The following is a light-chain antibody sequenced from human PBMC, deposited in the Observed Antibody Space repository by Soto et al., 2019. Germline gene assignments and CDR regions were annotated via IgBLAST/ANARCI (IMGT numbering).Light chain of an antibody. V-gene: IGKV1-33*01. J-gene: IGKJ4*01. CDR1: QDISNF. Sequence: DIQMTQSPSSLSASVGDRVTITCQASQDISNFLNWYHQTPGKAPRLLIYDVSSLQPGVASRFSGSGSGTDFSLTINSLQPEDIGTFYCQQYDKQPVTFGGGTKV. CDR2: DVS. CDR3: QQYDKQPVT.